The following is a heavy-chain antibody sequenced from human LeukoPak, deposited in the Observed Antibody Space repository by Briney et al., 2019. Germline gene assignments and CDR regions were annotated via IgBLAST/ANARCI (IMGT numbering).Heavy chain of an antibody. D-gene: IGHD3-22*01. V-gene: IGHV1-18*01. CDR3: AKWNYDSGGYSNFFDP. CDR2: ISAYNGNT. CDR1: GYTFTSYG. J-gene: IGHJ5*02. Sequence: ASVKVSCTASGYTFTSYGISWVRQAPGQGLEWMGWISAYNGNTNYAQKFQGRVTMTTDRSTSTAYMDLMSLRSDDTAVYYCAKWNYDSGGYSNFFDPWGQGTLVTVSS.